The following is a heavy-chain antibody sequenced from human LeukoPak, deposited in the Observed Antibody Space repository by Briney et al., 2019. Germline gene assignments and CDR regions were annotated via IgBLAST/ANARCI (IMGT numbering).Heavy chain of an antibody. J-gene: IGHJ4*02. V-gene: IGHV1-18*01. CDR3: ARAEEVPPMFDY. CDR1: GYTCTSYG. CDR2: ISTYNDNT. Sequence: ASVKVSCKASGYTCTSYGISWVRQAPGQGLEWMGWISTYNDNTNYAQKLQGRVTMTTDTSTSTAYMELRSLRSDDTAVYYCARAEEVPPMFDYWGQGTLVTVSS.